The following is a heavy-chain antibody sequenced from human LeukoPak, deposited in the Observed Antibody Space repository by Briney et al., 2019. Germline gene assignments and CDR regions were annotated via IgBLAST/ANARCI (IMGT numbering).Heavy chain of an antibody. D-gene: IGHD6-13*01. Sequence: ASVKVSCKASGYTFTSYGISWVRQAPGQGLEWMGWISAYNGNTNYAQKLQGRVTMTTDTSTSTAYMELRSLRSGDTAVYYCARDRHIAAAVYYYYMDVWGKGTPVTVSS. CDR2: ISAYNGNT. V-gene: IGHV1-18*01. J-gene: IGHJ6*03. CDR3: ARDRHIAAAVYYYYMDV. CDR1: GYTFTSYG.